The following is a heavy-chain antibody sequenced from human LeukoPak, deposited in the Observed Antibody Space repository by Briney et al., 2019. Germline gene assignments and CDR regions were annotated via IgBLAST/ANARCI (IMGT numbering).Heavy chain of an antibody. CDR3: ARDNQNTAISRGPD. Sequence: SVKVSCKASGGTFSSYAISWVRQAPGQGLEWMGRIIPILGIANYAQKFQGRVTITADKSTSTAYMELSSLRSEDTAVYYCARDNQNTAISRGPDWGQGTLVTVSS. D-gene: IGHD5-18*01. CDR2: IIPILGIA. J-gene: IGHJ4*02. V-gene: IGHV1-69*04. CDR1: GGTFSSYA.